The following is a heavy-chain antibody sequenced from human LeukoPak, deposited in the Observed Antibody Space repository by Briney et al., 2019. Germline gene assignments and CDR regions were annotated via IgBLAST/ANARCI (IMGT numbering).Heavy chain of an antibody. CDR2: IRRIPSGGTT. Sequence: GGSLRLSCVTSGFTFTDCVISWFRQAPGKGLEWVGFIRRIPSGGTTDYAASVKGRFTISRDNSKSIAYLQMNSLESEDTAMYYCTRGIGYTYGWSDWGQGTLVTVSS. CDR3: TRGIGYTYGWSD. CDR1: GFTFTDCV. J-gene: IGHJ4*02. V-gene: IGHV3-49*03. D-gene: IGHD5-18*01.